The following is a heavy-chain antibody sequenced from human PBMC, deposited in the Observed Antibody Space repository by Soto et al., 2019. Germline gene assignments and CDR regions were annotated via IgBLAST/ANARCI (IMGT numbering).Heavy chain of an antibody. CDR3: ARKRIVGVGAFDI. J-gene: IGHJ3*02. CDR1: GDSISSYY. Sequence: ETLSITCAVSGDSISSYYWNWIRQPAGKGLEWIGRIDASGNSNYNPSLKSRVTMSVDTSKNQFSLKLSSVTAADTAVYYCARKRIVGVGAFDIWGQGTMVTVSS. CDR2: IDASGNS. V-gene: IGHV4-4*07. D-gene: IGHD3-22*01.